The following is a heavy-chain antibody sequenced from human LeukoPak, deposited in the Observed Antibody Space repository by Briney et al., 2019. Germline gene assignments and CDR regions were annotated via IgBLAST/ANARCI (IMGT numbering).Heavy chain of an antibody. Sequence: ASVKVSCKASGGTFDRYTISWVRQAPGQGLEWMGGIIPLFGTVNSAQKFQGRVTVTTDESTSTVYMELSSLRSEDTAVYYCAREGGYYFDYWGQGTLVTVSS. J-gene: IGHJ4*02. V-gene: IGHV1-69*05. CDR2: IIPLFGTV. CDR3: AREGGYYFDY. CDR1: GGTFDRYT.